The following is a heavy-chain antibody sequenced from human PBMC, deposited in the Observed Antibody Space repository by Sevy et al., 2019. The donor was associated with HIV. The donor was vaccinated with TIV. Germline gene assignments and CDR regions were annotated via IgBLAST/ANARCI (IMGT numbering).Heavy chain of an antibody. J-gene: IGHJ6*02. CDR1: GFTFSSYG. CDR3: AKGRGQGYYYGLDV. CDR2: IRYDGNNK. V-gene: IGHV3-30*02. D-gene: IGHD3-16*01. Sequence: GGSLRLSCAASGFTFSSYGMHWVRQAPGKGLEWVAFIRYDGNNKYYTGSVKGRFTISRDNSKNTLYLQMNSLRAEDTAVYYCAKGRGQGYYYGLDVWGQGTTVTVSS.